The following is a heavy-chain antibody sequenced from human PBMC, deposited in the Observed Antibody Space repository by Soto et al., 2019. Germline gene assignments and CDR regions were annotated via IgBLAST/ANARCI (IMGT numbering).Heavy chain of an antibody. V-gene: IGHV4-30-4*01. D-gene: IGHD3-10*01. Sequence: PSETLSLTCTVSGGSISSGDYYWSWIRQPPGKGLEWIGYIYYSGSIYYNPSLKSRVTISVDTSKNQFSLKLSSVTAADTAVYYCARESGSYYNLEQTFDYWGQGTLVTVSS. CDR1: GGSISSGDYY. CDR3: ARESGSYYNLEQTFDY. J-gene: IGHJ4*02. CDR2: IYYSGSI.